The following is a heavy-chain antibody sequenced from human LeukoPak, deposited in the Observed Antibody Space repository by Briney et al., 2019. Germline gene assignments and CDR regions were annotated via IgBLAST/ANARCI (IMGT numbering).Heavy chain of an antibody. Sequence: SETLSLTCAVYGGSFSGYYWSWIRQPPGKGLEWIGYIYYSGSTNYNPSLKSRVTISVDTSKNQFSLKLSSVTAADTAVYYCARVTWGLYDYWGQGTLVTVSS. CDR3: ARVTWGLYDY. V-gene: IGHV4-59*01. J-gene: IGHJ4*02. CDR1: GGSFSGYY. CDR2: IYYSGST. D-gene: IGHD7-27*01.